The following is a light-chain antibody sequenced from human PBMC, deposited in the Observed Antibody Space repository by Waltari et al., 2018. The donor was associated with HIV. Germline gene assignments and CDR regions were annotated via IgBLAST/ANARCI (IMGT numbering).Light chain of an antibody. CDR2: EGS. CDR1: SSDVGSYNL. Sequence: QSALTQPASVSGSPGQSITISCTGTSSDVGSYNLVSWYQQHPGKAPKLMSYEGSKRPSGVSNRCSGSKSGNTASLTIAGLQAEDEADYYCCSYAGSSTLYVFGTGTKVTVL. CDR3: CSYAGSSTLYV. J-gene: IGLJ1*01. V-gene: IGLV2-23*01.